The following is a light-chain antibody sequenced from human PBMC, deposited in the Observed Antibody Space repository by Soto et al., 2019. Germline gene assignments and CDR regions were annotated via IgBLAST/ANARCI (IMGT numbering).Light chain of an antibody. Sequence: LSQSPAIVSVSQGERATLSCRASQNIGSNLAWYQQKSGQPPRLLMSGASTRATGISARFSGSGSGTEFTLTINSLQSEDFGVYYCQQFNVWPRTFGQGTKVDIK. CDR1: QNIGSN. V-gene: IGKV3-15*01. CDR3: QQFNVWPRT. CDR2: GAS. J-gene: IGKJ1*01.